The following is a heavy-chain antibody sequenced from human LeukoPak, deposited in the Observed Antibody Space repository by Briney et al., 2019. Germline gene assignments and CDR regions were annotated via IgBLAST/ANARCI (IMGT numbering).Heavy chain of an antibody. CDR3: ARGLDSSGYPWLDY. V-gene: IGHV1-2*02. D-gene: IGHD3-22*01. CDR2: INADSGGT. CDR1: GYTFTRYF. Sequence: ASVKVSCKASGYTFTRYFMHWVRQAPGQGLEWMGWINADSGGTKYAQNFQGRVTMTRDTSISTAYMELSRLRSDDTAVYYCARGLDSSGYPWLDYWGQGTLVTVSS. J-gene: IGHJ4*02.